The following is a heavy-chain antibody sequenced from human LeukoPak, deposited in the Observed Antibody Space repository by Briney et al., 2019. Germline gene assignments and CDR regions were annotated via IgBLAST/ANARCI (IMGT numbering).Heavy chain of an antibody. V-gene: IGHV3-64D*06. J-gene: IGHJ4*02. D-gene: IGHD6-13*01. CDR2: INSNGDST. CDR1: GFTFSSYA. Sequence: PGGSLRLSCSASGFTFSSYALYWVRQAPGKGLEYVSAINSNGDSTFYADSVKGRFTICRDNSKNTLYLQMSSLRVEDTAVYYCVKVASSPGPFDYWGQGTLVTVSS. CDR3: VKVASSPGPFDY.